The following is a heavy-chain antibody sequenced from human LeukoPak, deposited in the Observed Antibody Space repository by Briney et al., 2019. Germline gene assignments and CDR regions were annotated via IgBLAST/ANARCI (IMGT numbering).Heavy chain of an antibody. J-gene: IGHJ4*02. Sequence: GGSLRLSCAASGFTFSTYAMIWVRQAPGKGLEWVSVIGGSGSYTYYADSVKGRFTISRDNSKDTLYLQMNSLRAGDTAVYYCARDWYDYWGQGTLVTVSS. V-gene: IGHV3-23*01. CDR2: IGGSGSYT. CDR3: ARDWYDY. CDR1: GFTFSTYA. D-gene: IGHD6-13*01.